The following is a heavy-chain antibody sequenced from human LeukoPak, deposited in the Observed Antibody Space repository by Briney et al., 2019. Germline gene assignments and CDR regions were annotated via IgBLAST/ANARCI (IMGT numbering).Heavy chain of an antibody. CDR1: GFTFSSYA. J-gene: IGHJ4*02. D-gene: IGHD2-2*01. CDR2: ISGSGGST. CDR3: ANDLGSTSCYWCY. Sequence: PGGSLRLSCAASGFTFSSYAMSWVRQAPGKGLEWVSAISGSGGSTYYADSVKGRFTISRDNSKNTLYLQMNSLRAEDTAVYYCANDLGSTSCYWCYWGQGTLVTVSS. V-gene: IGHV3-23*01.